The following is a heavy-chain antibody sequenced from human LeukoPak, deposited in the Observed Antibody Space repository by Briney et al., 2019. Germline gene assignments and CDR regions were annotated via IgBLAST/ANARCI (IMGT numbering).Heavy chain of an antibody. D-gene: IGHD1-26*01. CDR1: GGSISTSSYY. CDR2: IHYSGRT. J-gene: IGHJ5*02. Sequence: SETLSPTCTVSGGSISTSSYYWGWIRQPPAKGLEWIGTIHYSGRTYYNPSLKSRVTISVDTSKNQFSLKMSSVTAADTAMYYCARNSGNYLGWFDPWGQGTLVAVSS. V-gene: IGHV4-39*01. CDR3: ARNSGNYLGWFDP.